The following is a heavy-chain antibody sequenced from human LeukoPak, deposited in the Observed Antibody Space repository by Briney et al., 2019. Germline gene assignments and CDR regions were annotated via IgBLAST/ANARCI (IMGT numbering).Heavy chain of an antibody. CDR2: INPHSGGT. V-gene: IGHV1-2*02. D-gene: IGHD2-21*02. CDR1: GFTFTDYY. J-gene: IGHJ4*02. Sequence: ASVKVSCKASGFTFTDYYIHWVRQAPGQGLEWMGYINPHSGGTSSLQKFQGRVAMTTDTSISSAYMELSSLISDDTAMYYCVREGNELLSKDFDYWGQGTLVTVSS. CDR3: VREGNELLSKDFDY.